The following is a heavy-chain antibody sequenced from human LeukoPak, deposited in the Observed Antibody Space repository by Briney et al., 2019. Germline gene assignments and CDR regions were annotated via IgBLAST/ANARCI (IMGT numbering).Heavy chain of an antibody. Sequence: GGSLRLSCAASGFDFSSNWMHWVRHAPGQGLVWVSRIKGDGISTNYADSVKGRFTISRDNAKISLYLQMNNLRAEDTAVYYCARYCGGDCYGMDVWGQGTTVTVSS. CDR3: ARYCGGDCYGMDV. CDR2: IKGDGIST. J-gene: IGHJ6*02. D-gene: IGHD2-21*01. CDR1: GFDFSSNW. V-gene: IGHV3-74*01.